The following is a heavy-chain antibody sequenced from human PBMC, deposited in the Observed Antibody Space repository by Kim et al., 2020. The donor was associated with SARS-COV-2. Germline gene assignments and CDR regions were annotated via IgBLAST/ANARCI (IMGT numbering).Heavy chain of an antibody. Sequence: YSGSTNYNPSPKSRVTISVDTSKNQVSLKLSYVAAADTAVYYCARDYGDYWGQGTLVTVSS. J-gene: IGHJ4*02. CDR3: ARDYGDY. D-gene: IGHD4-17*01. CDR2: YSGST. V-gene: IGHV4-59*01.